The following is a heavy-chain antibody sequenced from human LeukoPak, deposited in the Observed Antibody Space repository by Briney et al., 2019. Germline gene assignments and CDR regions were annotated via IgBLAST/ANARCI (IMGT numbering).Heavy chain of an antibody. CDR1: GGSIGSYY. D-gene: IGHD3-10*01. Sequence: SETLSLTCTVSGGSIGSYYWSWIRQPPGKGLEWIGYIYYSGSTNYNPSLQSRVTISVDTSKNQFSLKLSSVTAADTAVYYCARAKITMVRGVITFFDYRGQGTLVTVSS. J-gene: IGHJ4*02. V-gene: IGHV4-59*01. CDR2: IYYSGST. CDR3: ARAKITMVRGVITFFDY.